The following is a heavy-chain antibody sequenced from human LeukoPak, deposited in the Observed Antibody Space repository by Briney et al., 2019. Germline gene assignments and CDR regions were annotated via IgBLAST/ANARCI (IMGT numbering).Heavy chain of an antibody. Sequence: SETLSLTCTVSGYSISSGYYWGWIRQPPGKGLEWIGYIYFTGTSDYNPSLRSRVTISVDTSKKRFSLKLSSLTAADTAVYYCARVVWGFGEFPRIDPWGQGTLVIVSS. CDR3: ARVVWGFGEFPRIDP. CDR1: GYSISSGYY. J-gene: IGHJ5*02. V-gene: IGHV4-38-2*02. D-gene: IGHD3-10*01. CDR2: IYFTGTS.